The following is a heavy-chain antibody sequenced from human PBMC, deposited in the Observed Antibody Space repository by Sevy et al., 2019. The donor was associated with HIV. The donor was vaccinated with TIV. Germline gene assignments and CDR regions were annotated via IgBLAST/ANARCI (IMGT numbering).Heavy chain of an antibody. CDR2: INPGDGTT. Sequence: ASVKVSCKASGYIFRKYYIHWVRQAPGQGLEWMGIINPGDGTTVYSQKFQDRVTLTTDMSTSTVYMEMSSLRSEDTAFYYCARFSGGYPESPVDYWGQGTLVTVSS. CDR3: ARFSGGYPESPVDY. V-gene: IGHV1-46*01. J-gene: IGHJ4*02. D-gene: IGHD1-26*01. CDR1: GYIFRKYY.